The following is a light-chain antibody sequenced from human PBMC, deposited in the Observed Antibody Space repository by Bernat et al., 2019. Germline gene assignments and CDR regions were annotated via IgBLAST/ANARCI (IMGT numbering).Light chain of an antibody. CDR1: SSDVGGYNY. CDR3: SSYTSSSTLV. V-gene: IGLV2-14*03. J-gene: IGLJ3*02. Sequence: QSALTQPASVSGSPGQSITISCTGTSSDVGGYNYVSWYQQHPGKAPKLMIYDVRDRPSGISNRFSGSKSGNTASLNISGLLAEDEADYYCSSYTSSSTLVFGGGTKLTVL. CDR2: DVR.